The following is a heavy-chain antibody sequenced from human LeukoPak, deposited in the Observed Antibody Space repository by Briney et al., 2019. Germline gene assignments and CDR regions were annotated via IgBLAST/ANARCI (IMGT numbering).Heavy chain of an antibody. Sequence: ASVKVSCKASGYTFTSYYMHWVRQAPGQGLEWMGIINPSGGSTSYAQKFQGRVTMTTDTSTSTAYMELRSLRSDDTAVYYCARTYGDYWGQGTLVTVSS. CDR3: ARTYGDY. CDR1: GYTFTSYY. V-gene: IGHV1-46*01. CDR2: INPSGGST. J-gene: IGHJ4*02. D-gene: IGHD4-17*01.